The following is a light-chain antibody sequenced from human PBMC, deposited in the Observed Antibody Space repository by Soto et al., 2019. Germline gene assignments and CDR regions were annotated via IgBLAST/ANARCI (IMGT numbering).Light chain of an antibody. V-gene: IGLV2-14*01. J-gene: IGLJ2*01. CDR2: EVS. CDR1: SSDVGGYNY. CDR3: SSYTRSSTRV. Sequence: QSVLTQPASVSGSPGQSITISCTGTSSDVGGYNYVSWYQQHPGKAPKLMIYEVSNRPSGVSNRFSGSKSGNTASLTISGLQAEDEADYNCSSYTRSSTRVFGGGTKLTVL.